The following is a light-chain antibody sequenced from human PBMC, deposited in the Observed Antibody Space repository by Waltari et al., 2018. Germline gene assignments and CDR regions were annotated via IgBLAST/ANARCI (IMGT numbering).Light chain of an antibody. CDR1: QSVLYSSNNKNY. CDR2: WAS. CDR3: QQYYSTPYT. Sequence: DIVMTQSPDSLAVSLGESATINCKSSQSVLYSSNNKNYLAWYQQKPGQNPKLLIYWASTRESGVPDRFSGSGSGTDFTLTISSLQAEDVAVYYCQQYYSTPYTFGQGTKLEIK. V-gene: IGKV4-1*01. J-gene: IGKJ2*01.